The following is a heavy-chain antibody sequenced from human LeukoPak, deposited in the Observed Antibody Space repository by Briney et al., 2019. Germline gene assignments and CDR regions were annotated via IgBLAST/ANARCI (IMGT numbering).Heavy chain of an antibody. V-gene: IGHV1-69*04. D-gene: IGHD2-2*02. CDR1: GGTFSSYA. CDR3: ARDLVTDIVVVPAAIAYDP. J-gene: IGHJ5*02. Sequence: GSSVKVSCKASGGTFSSYAISWVRQAPGQGLEWMGRIIPILGIANYAQKFQGRVTITADKSTSTAYMELSSLRSEDTAVYYCARDLVTDIVVVPAAIAYDPWGQGTLVTVSS. CDR2: IIPILGIA.